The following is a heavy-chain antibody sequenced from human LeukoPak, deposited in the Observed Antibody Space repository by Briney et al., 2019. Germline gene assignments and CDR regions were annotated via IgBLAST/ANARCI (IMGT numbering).Heavy chain of an antibody. CDR1: GGSISSYY. CDR2: IYYSGST. V-gene: IGHV4-59*01. Sequence: SETLSLTCTVSGGSISSYYRSWIRQPPGKGLEWIGDIYYSGSTNYNPSLKSRVTISVDTSKNQFSLKLSSVTAADTAVYYCARESPYDFWSGYYETDAFDIWGQGTMVTVSS. D-gene: IGHD3-3*01. CDR3: ARESPYDFWSGYYETDAFDI. J-gene: IGHJ3*02.